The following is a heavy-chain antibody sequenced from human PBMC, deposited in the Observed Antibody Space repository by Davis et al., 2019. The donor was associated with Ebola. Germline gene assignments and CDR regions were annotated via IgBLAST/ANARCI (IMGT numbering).Heavy chain of an antibody. CDR3: ASGIGRGYTYVPPDF. V-gene: IGHV1-69*13. D-gene: IGHD5-18*01. CDR2: SNPVFGTP. CDR1: GYTFSDYY. J-gene: IGHJ4*02. Sequence: SVKVSCKASGYTFSDYYIHWLRQAPGHGLEWMGGSNPVFGTPTYAQEFQGRVMITADESTSTAYMELSSLRSEDTAMYYCASGIGRGYTYVPPDFWGQGTLVTVSS.